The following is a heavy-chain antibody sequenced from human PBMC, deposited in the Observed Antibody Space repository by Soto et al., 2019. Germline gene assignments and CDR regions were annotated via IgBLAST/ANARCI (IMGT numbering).Heavy chain of an antibody. CDR3: AKKGEEYNWFDR. J-gene: IGHJ5*02. V-gene: IGHV3-23*01. CDR1: GFTFSSYA. D-gene: IGHD1-26*01. Sequence: EVQLLETGGGLVQPGGSLRLSCAASGFTFSSYAMSWVRQAPGKGLEWVSAISGSGGSTYYADSVKGRFTISRDNSKNTLYLQMNSLRAGDTAVYYCAKKGEEYNWFDRWGQGTLVTVSS. CDR2: ISGSGGST.